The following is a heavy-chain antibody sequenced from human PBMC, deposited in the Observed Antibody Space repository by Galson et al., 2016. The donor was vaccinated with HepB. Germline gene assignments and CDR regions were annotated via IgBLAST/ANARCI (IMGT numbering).Heavy chain of an antibody. D-gene: IGHD4-11*01. J-gene: IGHJ6*02. CDR2: ISGGGGGT. V-gene: IGHV3-23*01. Sequence: SLRLSCAASGFTVSNNYMIWFRQAPGKGLEWVSGISGGGGGTYYADSVKGRFTISRDNSKNTLYLQINTLRAEDTAVYFCAREHWGTVTTYYHYGVDVWGQGTTVTVSS. CDR1: GFTVSNNY. CDR3: AREHWGTVTTYYHYGVDV.